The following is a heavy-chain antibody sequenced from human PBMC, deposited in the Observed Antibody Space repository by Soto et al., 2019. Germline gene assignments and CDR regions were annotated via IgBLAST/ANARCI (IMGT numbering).Heavy chain of an antibody. V-gene: IGHV4-34*01. CDR1: GGSFSGYY. Sequence: PSETLSLTCAVYGGSFSGYYWSWIRQPPGKGLEWIGEINHSGSTNYNPSLKSRVTISVDTSKSQFSLKLSSVTAADTAVYYCARGISYSQGDVWGKGTTVTVSS. J-gene: IGHJ6*04. CDR3: ARGISYSQGDV. CDR2: INHSGST. D-gene: IGHD2-21*01.